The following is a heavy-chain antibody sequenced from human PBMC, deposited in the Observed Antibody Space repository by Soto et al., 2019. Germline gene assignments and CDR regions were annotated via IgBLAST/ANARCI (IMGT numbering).Heavy chain of an antibody. CDR3: ARARPAGAGYYLDY. Sequence: GGSLRLSCAASGFTFSSYSMNWVRQAPGKGLEWVSYISSSSSTIYYADSVKGRFTISRDNAKNSLYLQMNSLRAEDTAVYYCARARPAGAGYYLDYWGQGTLVTVSS. J-gene: IGHJ4*02. D-gene: IGHD2-2*01. CDR2: ISSSSSTI. V-gene: IGHV3-48*01. CDR1: GFTFSSYS.